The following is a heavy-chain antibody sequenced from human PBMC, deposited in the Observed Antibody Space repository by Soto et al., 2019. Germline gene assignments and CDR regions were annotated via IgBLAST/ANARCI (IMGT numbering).Heavy chain of an antibody. J-gene: IGHJ3*02. V-gene: IGHV3-23*01. CDR1: GFTFSSYA. CDR2: ISGSGGST. Sequence: EVQLLESGGGLVQPGGSLRLSCAASGFTFSSYAMSWVHQAPGKGLEWVSAISGSGGSTYYADSVKGRFTISRDNSKNTLYLQMNSLRAEDTAVYYCAKVGQMEYSYGPGDAFDIWGQGTMVTVSS. CDR3: AKVGQMEYSYGPGDAFDI. D-gene: IGHD5-18*01.